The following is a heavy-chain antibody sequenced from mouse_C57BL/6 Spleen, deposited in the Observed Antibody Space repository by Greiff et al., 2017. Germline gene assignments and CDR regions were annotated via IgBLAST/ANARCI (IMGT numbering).Heavy chain of an antibody. D-gene: IGHD1-1*01. CDR1: GYAFSSYW. CDR2: IYPGDGDT. CDR3: ARDYYGSSFFDY. V-gene: IGHV1-80*01. Sequence: QVQLQQSGAELVKPGASVKISCKASGYAFSSYWMNWVKQRPGKGLEWIGQIYPGDGDTNYNGKFKGKATLTADKSSSTAYMPLSSLTSEDSAVYFCARDYYGSSFFDYWGQGTTLTVSS. J-gene: IGHJ2*01.